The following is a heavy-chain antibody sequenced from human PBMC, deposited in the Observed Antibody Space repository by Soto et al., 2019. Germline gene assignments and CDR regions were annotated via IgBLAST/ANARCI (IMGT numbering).Heavy chain of an antibody. D-gene: IGHD4-17*01. V-gene: IGHV2-5*02. CDR2: IYWDDDK. J-gene: IGHJ4*02. CDR3: ARKNYGDYPTDY. CDR1: GFSLSTRGVG. Sequence: QITLKESGPTLVKPTQTLTLTCTFSGFSLSTRGVGVGWIRQPPGKALEWLAVIYWDDDKRYSPSLQSRLTITKDTSKNQVVLTMINMDPVDTATYYCARKNYGDYPTDYWGQGTLVTVSS.